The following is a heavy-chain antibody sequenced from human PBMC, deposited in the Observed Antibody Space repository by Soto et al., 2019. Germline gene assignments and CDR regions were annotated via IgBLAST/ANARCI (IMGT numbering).Heavy chain of an antibody. D-gene: IGHD3-9*01. Sequence: QVQLQESGPGLVKPSETLSLTCTVSGGSISSYYWSWIRQPPGKGLEWIGYIYYSGSTNYSPSLKSRVTISVDTSKNQFSLKLSSVTAADTAVYYCARQMPPYFDWLSPPEPHFDYWGQGTLVTVSS. CDR2: IYYSGST. CDR1: GGSISSYY. J-gene: IGHJ4*02. CDR3: ARQMPPYFDWLSPPEPHFDY. V-gene: IGHV4-59*08.